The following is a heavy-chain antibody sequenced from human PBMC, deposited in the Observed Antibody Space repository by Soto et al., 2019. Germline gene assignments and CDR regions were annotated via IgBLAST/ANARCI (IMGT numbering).Heavy chain of an antibody. Sequence: QVRLVQSGAEVKKPGASVKVSCKASGYTFTNYGISWMRQAPGQGLEWMGWISTYNGNTKYAQTVQGRVTMTTDTATSTAYRVLSSLSSDATAVYFSARIWYCGGDCYSDGFDLWCQGEMVTVSS. V-gene: IGHV1-18*04. CDR2: ISTYNGNT. J-gene: IGHJ3*01. D-gene: IGHD2-21*02. CDR3: ARIWYCGGDCYSDGFDL. CDR1: GYTFTNYG.